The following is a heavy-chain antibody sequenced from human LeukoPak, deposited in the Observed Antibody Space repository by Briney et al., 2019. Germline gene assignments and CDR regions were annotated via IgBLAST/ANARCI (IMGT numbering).Heavy chain of an antibody. CDR2: ISGSGGST. Sequence: QPGGSLRLSCAASGFTFDSYAVTWVRQAPGKGLEWVSVISGSGGSTYYADSVKGRFTIFRDNSKNTLFLQMNSLRPEDTAVYYCAKDPGGSFNYFFDHWGQGTLVTVSS. CDR3: AKDPGGSFNYFFDH. D-gene: IGHD1-26*01. V-gene: IGHV3-23*01. J-gene: IGHJ4*02. CDR1: GFTFDSYA.